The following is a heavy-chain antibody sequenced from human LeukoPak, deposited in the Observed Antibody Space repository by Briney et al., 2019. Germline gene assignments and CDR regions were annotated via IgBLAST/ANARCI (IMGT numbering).Heavy chain of an antibody. D-gene: IGHD6-6*01. Sequence: PGGSLRLSCAASGFTFSNYAMSWVRKAPGKGLEWVSAISGSGGSTYIADSVKGRVTISRDNSKNTLSLQMNSLRAEDTAVYYCAKMGYSSSSYFDYWGQGTLVTVSS. CDR2: ISGSGGST. J-gene: IGHJ4*02. CDR3: AKMGYSSSSYFDY. CDR1: GFTFSNYA. V-gene: IGHV3-23*01.